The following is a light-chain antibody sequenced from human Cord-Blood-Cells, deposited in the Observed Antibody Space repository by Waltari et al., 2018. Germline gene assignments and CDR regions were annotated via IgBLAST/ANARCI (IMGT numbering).Light chain of an antibody. CDR1: QSISSW. J-gene: IGKJ1*01. V-gene: IGKV1-5*03. Sequence: DIQLTQSPSPLSPSVWDKVTITSRASQSISSWLAWYQQKPGKAPKLLIYKASRLESGVPSRFSGSGAGKEFTITISSLQPDDFATYYWQQNNSYSRTFGQVTKVEIK. CDR3: QQNNSYSRT. CDR2: KAS.